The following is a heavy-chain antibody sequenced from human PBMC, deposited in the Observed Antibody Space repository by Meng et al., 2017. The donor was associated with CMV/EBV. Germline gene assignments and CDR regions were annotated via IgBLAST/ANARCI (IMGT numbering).Heavy chain of an antibody. CDR3: AKDCFIGYCSSTSYYYYYGMDV. D-gene: IGHD2-2*01. CDR2: ISGSGGST. CDR1: GFTFSSYA. V-gene: IGHV3-23*01. Sequence: GESLKISCAASGFTFSSYAMSWVRQAPGKGLEWVSAISGSGGSTYCADSVKGRFTISRDNSKNTLYLQMNSLRAEDTAVYYCAKDCFIGYCSSTSYYYYYGMDVWGQGTTVTVSS. J-gene: IGHJ6*02.